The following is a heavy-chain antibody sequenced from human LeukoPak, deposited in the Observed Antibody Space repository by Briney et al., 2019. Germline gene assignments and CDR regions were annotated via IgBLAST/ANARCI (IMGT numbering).Heavy chain of an antibody. CDR3: ARMRTRVVTLFDY. V-gene: IGHV4-39*01. Sequence: SETLSLTCTVSGGSITSNSYYWGWVRQPPGKGLEWIGSIYYSGSTYYNPSLKSRVTISVDTSKNQFSLKLSSVTAADTAVYYCARMRTRVVTLFDYWGQGTLVTVSS. D-gene: IGHD2-21*02. CDR1: GGSITSNSYY. J-gene: IGHJ4*02. CDR2: IYYSGST.